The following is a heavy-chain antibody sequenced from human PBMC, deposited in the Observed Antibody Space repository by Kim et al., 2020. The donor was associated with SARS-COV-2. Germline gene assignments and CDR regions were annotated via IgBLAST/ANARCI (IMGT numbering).Heavy chain of an antibody. CDR3: AKDMSRPLDFWSGYYPLYYYYYYGMDV. Sequence: GGSLRLSCAASGFTFDDYAMHWVRQAPGKGLEWVSLISGDGGSTYYADSVKGRFTISRDNSKNSLYLQMNSLRTEDTALYYCAKDMSRPLDFWSGYYPLYYYYYYGMDVWGQGTTVTVSS. D-gene: IGHD3-3*01. CDR1: GFTFDDYA. J-gene: IGHJ6*02. CDR2: ISGDGGST. V-gene: IGHV3-43*02.